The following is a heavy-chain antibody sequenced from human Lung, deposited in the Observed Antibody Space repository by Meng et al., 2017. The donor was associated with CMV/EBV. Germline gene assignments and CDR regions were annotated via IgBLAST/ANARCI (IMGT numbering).Heavy chain of an antibody. J-gene: IGHJ4*02. CDR1: RVTFRNYA. CDR2: ISSDGQNK. CDR3: ATYSRAPAALLAYFNY. V-gene: IGHV3-30*09. D-gene: IGHD2-2*01. Sequence: GESLKISCVVSRVTFRNYAMHWVRQAPGKGPEWVAVISSDGQNKYYADSVKGRFAISRDNLRSTLYLQLSGLRLEDTAVYYCATYSRAPAALLAYFNYWGLGTLVTVSS.